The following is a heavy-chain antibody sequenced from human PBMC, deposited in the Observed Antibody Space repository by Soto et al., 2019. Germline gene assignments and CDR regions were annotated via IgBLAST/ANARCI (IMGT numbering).Heavy chain of an antibody. V-gene: IGHV3-30*18. CDR2: ISYDGSNK. CDR3: AKAKYQLLYSGMDY. Sequence: GGSLRLSCAASGFSFSSYGMHWFRQAPGKGLEWVAIISYDGSNKYYADSVKGRFTISRDNSKNTLYLQMNSLRAEDTALYYCAKAKYQLLYSGMDYWGQGTLVTVSS. J-gene: IGHJ4*02. D-gene: IGHD2-2*02. CDR1: GFSFSSYG.